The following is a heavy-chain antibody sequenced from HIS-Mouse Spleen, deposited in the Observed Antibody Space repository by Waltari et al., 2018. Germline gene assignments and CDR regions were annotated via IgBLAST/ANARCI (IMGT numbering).Heavy chain of an antibody. CDR1: GGSFSGYY. CDR2: INHSGST. V-gene: IGHV4-34*01. CDR3: ARGRGIVVPPEGFDP. J-gene: IGHJ5*02. Sequence: QVQLQQWGAGLLKPSETMSLTCAVYGGSFSGYYWSWIRQPPGKGLGWIGEINHSGSTNYNPSLKSRVTISVDTSKNQFSLKLSSVPAADTAVYYCARGRGIVVPPEGFDPWGQGTLVTVSS. D-gene: IGHD3-22*01.